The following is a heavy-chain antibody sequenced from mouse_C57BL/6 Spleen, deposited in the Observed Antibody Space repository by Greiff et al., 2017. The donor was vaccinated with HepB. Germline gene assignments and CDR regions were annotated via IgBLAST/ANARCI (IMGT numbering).Heavy chain of an antibody. D-gene: IGHD2-10*01. CDR2: IYPGDGDT. V-gene: IGHV1-82*01. J-gene: IGHJ4*01. CDR3: ARRLLSSHYYAMDY. Sequence: QVQLQQSGPELVKPGASVKISCKASGYAFSSSWMNWVKQRPGKGLEWIGRIYPGDGDTNYNGKFKGKATLTADKSSSTAYMQLSSLTSEDSAVYFCARRLLSSHYYAMDYWGQGTSVTVSS. CDR1: GYAFSSSW.